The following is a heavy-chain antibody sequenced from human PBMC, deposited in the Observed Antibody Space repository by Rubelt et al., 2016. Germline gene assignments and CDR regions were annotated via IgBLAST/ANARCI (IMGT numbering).Heavy chain of an antibody. Sequence: EVQLVESGGDLVQPGGSLRLSCAAFGFTVTSNYMSWVRQAPGKVLEWVSVLYSGGGTYYADSVQGGFTISRNKSNNTLYLQMNNLGAEDTAVYYCARGGKVPFDYWGQGTLVTVSS. CDR1: GFTVTSNY. J-gene: IGHJ4*02. CDR2: LYSGGGT. CDR3: ARGGKVPFDY. V-gene: IGHV3-66*02. D-gene: IGHD3-16*01.